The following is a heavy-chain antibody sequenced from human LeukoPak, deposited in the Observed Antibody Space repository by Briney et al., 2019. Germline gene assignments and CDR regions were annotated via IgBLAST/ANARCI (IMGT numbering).Heavy chain of an antibody. D-gene: IGHD6-6*01. CDR1: GYTFTSYY. V-gene: IGHV1-46*01. CDR2: INPSGGST. J-gene: IGHJ4*02. CDR3: ARGHSNSPFLY. Sequence: ASVKVSCKASGYTFTSYYLHWVRQAPGQGLEWMGIINPSGGSTSYAQKFQDRVTMTRDTPTSTVYMELSCLRSEDTAVYYCARGHSNSPFLYWGQGTLVTVSS.